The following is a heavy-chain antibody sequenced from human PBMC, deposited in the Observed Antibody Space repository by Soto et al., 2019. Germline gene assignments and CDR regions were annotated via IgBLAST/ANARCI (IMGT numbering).Heavy chain of an antibody. Sequence: PSETLSLTCTVSGGSISSSSYYWGWILQPPGKGLEWIVSICYSGSTYYNPSLKIRVTKSVDTSKNQFSLKLSSVTAADTAVYYCASFGVCVPAATHHPKYSGYDYMDYWGQGTLVTVSS. D-gene: IGHD5-12*01. CDR3: ASFGVCVPAATHHPKYSGYDYMDY. CDR2: ICYSGST. V-gene: IGHV4-39*01. J-gene: IGHJ4*02. CDR1: GGSISSSSYY.